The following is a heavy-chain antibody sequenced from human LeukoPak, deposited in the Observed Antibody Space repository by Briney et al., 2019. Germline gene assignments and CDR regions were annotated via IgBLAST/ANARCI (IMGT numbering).Heavy chain of an antibody. Sequence: SQTLSLTCAISGDIVSSNSAAWNWIRQSPSRGLEWLGRTYYRSKWHSYYAPSVKSRITINPDTSKNQFSLQLRSVTPEDTAVYYCARMVGLVSDFWGQGTLVTVSS. V-gene: IGHV6-1*01. J-gene: IGHJ4*02. D-gene: IGHD3-10*01. CDR1: GDIVSSNSAA. CDR2: TYYRSKWHS. CDR3: ARMVGLVSDF.